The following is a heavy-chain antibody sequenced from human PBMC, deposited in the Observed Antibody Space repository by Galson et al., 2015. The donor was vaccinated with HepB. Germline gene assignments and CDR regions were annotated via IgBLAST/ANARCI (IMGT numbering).Heavy chain of an antibody. V-gene: IGHV3-23*01. J-gene: IGHJ4*02. Sequence: SLRLSCAASGFTFSGYAMSWVRQAPGKGLEWVSSISGTGGSTFYAESVKGRFTISRDNSKNTLYLQMNSLRVDDKAVYYCGKEIVAVAGTLDNWGQGALVTVSS. CDR1: GFTFSGYA. D-gene: IGHD6-19*01. CDR3: GKEIVAVAGTLDN. CDR2: ISGTGGST.